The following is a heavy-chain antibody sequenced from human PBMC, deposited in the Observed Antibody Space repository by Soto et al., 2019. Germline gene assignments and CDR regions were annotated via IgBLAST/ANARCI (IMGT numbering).Heavy chain of an antibody. CDR2: IYWDDDK. J-gene: IGHJ4*01. V-gene: IGHV2-5*02. D-gene: IGHD1-1*01. CDR1: AFSLTASGVG. CDR3: AHTRGGGNSALIDY. Sequence: SGPTLVNPTQTLTLTCTFSAFSLTASGVGVAWICQPPGKALEWLALIYWDDDKRYSPSLRSRLTVTKDTSKNQVVLTMTNMDPVDTATYYCAHTRGGGNSALIDYWGQGTLVTVSS.